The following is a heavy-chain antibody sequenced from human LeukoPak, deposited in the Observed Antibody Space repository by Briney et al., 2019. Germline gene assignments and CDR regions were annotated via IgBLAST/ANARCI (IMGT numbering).Heavy chain of an antibody. J-gene: IGHJ4*02. CDR1: GGSISSYY. V-gene: IGHV4-4*07. Sequence: SGTLSLTFTVSGGSISSYYWSWIRQPAGRGVEGIGRIYTSWSTNYNPSLKSRVTMSVDTSKNQFSLKLRSVTAADTAVYYCARDQLARGSPTLKEEYYFDYWGQGTLVTVSS. CDR3: ARDQLARGSPTLKEEYYFDY. CDR2: IYTSWST. D-gene: IGHD1-1*01.